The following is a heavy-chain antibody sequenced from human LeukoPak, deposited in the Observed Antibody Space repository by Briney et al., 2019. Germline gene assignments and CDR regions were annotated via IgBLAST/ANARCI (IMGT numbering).Heavy chain of an antibody. CDR3: ARGTYVDWFDP. V-gene: IGHV4-4*07. CDR2: IYASGSI. D-gene: IGHD3-10*02. J-gene: IGHJ5*02. CDR1: GASISPYY. Sequence: SETLSLTCTVSGASISPYYWSWVRQPAGKGLEWIGRIYASGSIKYDPALKSRLTISVDTSKNQFSLKLSSVTAADTAVYYCARGTYVDWFDPWGQGTLVTVSS.